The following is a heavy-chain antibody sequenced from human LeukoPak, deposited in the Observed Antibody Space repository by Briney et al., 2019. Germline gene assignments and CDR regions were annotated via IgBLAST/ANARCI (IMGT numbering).Heavy chain of an antibody. CDR2: MNPNSGNT. D-gene: IGHD5-18*01. CDR3: ARYSTAMENANFDY. Sequence: GASVKVSCKASGYTFTSYDINWVRQATGQGLEWMGWMNPNSGNTGYAQKFQGRVTMTRNTSISTAYMELSSLRSEDTAVYYCARYSTAMENANFDYWGQGTLVTVSS. CDR1: GYTFTSYD. V-gene: IGHV1-8*01. J-gene: IGHJ4*02.